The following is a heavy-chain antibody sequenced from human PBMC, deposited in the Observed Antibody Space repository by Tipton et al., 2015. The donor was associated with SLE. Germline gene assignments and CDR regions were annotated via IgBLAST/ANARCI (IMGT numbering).Heavy chain of an antibody. CDR2: IYYSGST. V-gene: IGHV4-61*05. CDR3: ARGAVAGTAFDY. D-gene: IGHD6-19*01. Sequence: LRLSCTVSGGSISSSSYYWGWIRQPPGKGLEWTGYIYYSGSTNYNPSLKSRVTISVDTSKNQFSLKLSSVTAADTAVYYCARGAVAGTAFDYWGQGTLVTVSS. J-gene: IGHJ4*02. CDR1: GGSISSSSYY.